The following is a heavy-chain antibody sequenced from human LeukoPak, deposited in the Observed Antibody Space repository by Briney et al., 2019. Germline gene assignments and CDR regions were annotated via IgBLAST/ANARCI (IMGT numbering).Heavy chain of an antibody. CDR3: AKVNYGSGSYFDY. CDR2: ISGSGGST. J-gene: IGHJ4*02. Sequence: GGSLRLSCAASGLTFSSYAMSWVRQAPGKGLEWVSTISGSGGSTYYADSVKGRFTISRDNSKNTLYLQMNSLRAEDTALYYCAKVNYGSGSYFDYWGQGTLVTVSS. D-gene: IGHD3-10*01. CDR1: GLTFSSYA. V-gene: IGHV3-23*01.